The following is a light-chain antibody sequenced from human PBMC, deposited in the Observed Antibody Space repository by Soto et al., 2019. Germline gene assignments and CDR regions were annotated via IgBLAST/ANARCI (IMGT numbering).Light chain of an antibody. CDR3: CSYAGSYTGV. J-gene: IGLJ1*01. Sequence: QSVLTQPRSVSGSPGQSVTISCTGTSSDVGGYNYVSWYQQHPGKAPKLMIYDVSKRPSGVPDRFSGSKSGNTASLTISGLQAEDEADYYCCSYAGSYTGVFGTGTKFTVL. CDR1: SSDVGGYNY. CDR2: DVS. V-gene: IGLV2-11*01.